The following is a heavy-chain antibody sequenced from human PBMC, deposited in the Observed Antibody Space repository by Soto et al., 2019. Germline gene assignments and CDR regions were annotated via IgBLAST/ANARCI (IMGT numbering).Heavy chain of an antibody. CDR1: GFSFSTYS. D-gene: IGHD6-6*01. CDR3: ARGGSSSDNGMDV. Sequence: EVQLVESGGGLVQPGGSLRLSCAASGFSFSTYSMNWVRQAPGKGLEWVSYISSRSYTIYYIDSVKGRFTISRDNAKSSLYLQMNSLRDADTAVYYCARGGSSSDNGMDVWGQGTTVTVSS. CDR2: ISSRSYTI. J-gene: IGHJ6*02. V-gene: IGHV3-48*02.